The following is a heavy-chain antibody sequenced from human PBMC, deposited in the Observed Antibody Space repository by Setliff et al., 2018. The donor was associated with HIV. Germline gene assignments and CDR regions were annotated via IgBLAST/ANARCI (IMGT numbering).Heavy chain of an antibody. J-gene: IGHJ4*02. CDR2: IIPIFGTA. CDR1: GGTFSNYA. CDR3: ARDDYYYDTSGAIGY. D-gene: IGHD3-22*01. V-gene: IGHV1-69*13. Sequence: SVKVSCKASGGTFSNYAISWVRQAPGQGLEWMGGIIPIFGTANYAQKFQGRVTSTADESTSTAYMELSSLRSEDTAVYYCARDDYYYDTSGAIGYWGQGTMVTVSS.